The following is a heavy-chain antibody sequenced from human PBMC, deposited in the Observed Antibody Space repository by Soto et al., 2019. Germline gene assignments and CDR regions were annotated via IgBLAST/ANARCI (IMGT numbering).Heavy chain of an antibody. CDR3: ARGRGTATTGPVGAFDI. CDR2: IIPIFGSA. CDR1: GGTFSSYA. Sequence: QVQLVQSGAEVKTPGSSVKVSCKASGGTFSSYAISWVRQAPGQGLEWMGGIIPIFGSANYAQKFQGRVTIIADESTTTAYMELSSLKSVDSAMYYCARGRGTATTGPVGAFDIWGQGTMVTVSS. J-gene: IGHJ3*02. V-gene: IGHV1-69*12. D-gene: IGHD1-1*01.